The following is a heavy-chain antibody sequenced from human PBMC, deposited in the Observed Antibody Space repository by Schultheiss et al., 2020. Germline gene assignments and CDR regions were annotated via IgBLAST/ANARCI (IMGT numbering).Heavy chain of an antibody. D-gene: IGHD3-22*01. CDR3: ARDRFYDSSGSHPFMGMDV. CDR2: IWYDGSNK. Sequence: GGSLRLSCAASGFTFSSYGMHWVRQAPGKGLEWVAVIWYDGSNKYYADSVKGRFTISRDNSKNTLYLQMNSLRAEDTAVYYCARDRFYDSSGSHPFMGMDVWGQGTTVTVSS. CDR1: GFTFSSYG. V-gene: IGHV3-33*08. J-gene: IGHJ6*02.